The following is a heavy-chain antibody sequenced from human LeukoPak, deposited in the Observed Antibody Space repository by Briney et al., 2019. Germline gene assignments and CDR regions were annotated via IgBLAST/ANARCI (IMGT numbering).Heavy chain of an antibody. CDR1: GFTFSSYS. V-gene: IGHV3-21*01. CDR3: ARAGGSYGSGSYFKG. Sequence: GGSLRLSCAASGFTFSSYSMNWVRQAPGKGLEWVSSTSSSSSYIYYADSVKGRFTISRDNAKNSLYLQMNSLRAEDTAVYYCARAGGSYGSGSYFKGWGQGTLVTVSS. J-gene: IGHJ4*02. D-gene: IGHD3-10*01. CDR2: TSSSSSYI.